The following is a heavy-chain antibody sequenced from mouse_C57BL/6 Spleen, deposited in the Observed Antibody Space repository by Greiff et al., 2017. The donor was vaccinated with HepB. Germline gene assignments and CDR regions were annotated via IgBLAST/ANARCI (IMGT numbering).Heavy chain of an antibody. V-gene: IGHV1-55*01. CDR2: IYPGSGST. Sequence: QVQLQQPGAELVKPGASVKMSCKASGYTFTSYWITWVKQRPGQGLEWIGDIYPGSGSTNYNEKFKSKATLTADTSSSTAYMQLSSLTSEDSAVYYCARRNGNDAMDYWGQGTSVTVSS. J-gene: IGHJ4*01. CDR3: ARRNGNDAMDY. D-gene: IGHD2-1*01. CDR1: GYTFTSYW.